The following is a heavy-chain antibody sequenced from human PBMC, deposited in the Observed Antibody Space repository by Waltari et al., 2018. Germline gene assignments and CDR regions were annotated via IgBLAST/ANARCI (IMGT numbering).Heavy chain of an antibody. CDR3: GRDLTPGGMDV. V-gene: IGHV3-9*02. J-gene: IGHJ6*02. CDR1: GVTPKVYA. D-gene: IGHD4-17*01. CDR2: IMWNSGST. Sequence: EVQLVESGGGLVQPGRSLRLSCEVSGVTPKVYAMHWVRQVPGKGLEWVSGIMWNSGSTGYADAVKGRFTISRDSAKNSLYLQMNSLRPDDTALYYCGRDLTPGGMDVWGQGTTVTVSS.